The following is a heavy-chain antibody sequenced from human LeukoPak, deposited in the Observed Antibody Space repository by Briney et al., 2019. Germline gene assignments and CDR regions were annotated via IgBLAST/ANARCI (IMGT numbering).Heavy chain of an antibody. CDR1: GFTFSSYS. V-gene: IGHV3-21*01. J-gene: IGHJ4*02. CDR2: ISSSSSYI. D-gene: IGHD3-10*01. CDR3: ARVGMDTYYYGSGSTPYYFDY. Sequence: PGGSLRLSCAASGFTFSSYSMNWVRQAPGKGLEWVSSISSSSSYIYYADSVKGRFTISRDNAKNSLYLQMNSLRAEDTAVYYCARVGMDTYYYGSGSTPYYFDYWGQGTLVTVSS.